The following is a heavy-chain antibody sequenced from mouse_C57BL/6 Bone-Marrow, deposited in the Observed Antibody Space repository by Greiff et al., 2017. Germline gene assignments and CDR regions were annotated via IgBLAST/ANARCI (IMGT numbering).Heavy chain of an antibody. CDR2: IDPSDSYT. J-gene: IGHJ4*01. Sequence: VQLQQPGAELVKPGASGKLSSRPSAYTFPGSWLRGVKQRPGRGLEWIGEIDPSDSYTNYNQKFKGKATLTVDKSSSTAYMQLSSLTSEDSAVYYCARFDYRAMDYWGQGTSVTVSS. D-gene: IGHD2-14*01. CDR1: AYTFPGSW. V-gene: IGHV1-50*01. CDR3: ARFDYRAMDY.